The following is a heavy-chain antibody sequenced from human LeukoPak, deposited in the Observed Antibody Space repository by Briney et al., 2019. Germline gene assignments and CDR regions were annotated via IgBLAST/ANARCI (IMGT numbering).Heavy chain of an antibody. V-gene: IGHV3-30-3*01. Sequence: AGGSLRLSCAASGFTFSSYAMHWVRQAPGKGLEWVAVISYDGSNKYYADSVKGRFTISRDNSKNTPYLQMNSLRAEDTAVYYCARDGLIDYYYYMDVWGKGTTVTVSS. CDR3: ARDGLIDYYYYMDV. J-gene: IGHJ6*03. CDR1: GFTFSSYA. CDR2: ISYDGSNK.